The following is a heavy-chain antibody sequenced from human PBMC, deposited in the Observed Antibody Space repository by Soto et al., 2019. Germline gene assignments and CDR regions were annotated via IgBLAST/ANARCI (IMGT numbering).Heavy chain of an antibody. CDR1: SGPSSSHN. D-gene: IGHD3-10*01. V-gene: IGHV4-59*08. Sequence: QVQLQQSGPGLVKPSETLSLTCTVSSGPSSSHNWGWIRQPPGRGLELIGYVYSTGGASYNPSLTSRVTISADTSTNPISLTLSSVTAADTGVYSCVRQGIGTQHGLVDVWGQGTKVTVSS. J-gene: IGHJ6*02. CDR2: VYSTGGA. CDR3: VRQGIGTQHGLVDV.